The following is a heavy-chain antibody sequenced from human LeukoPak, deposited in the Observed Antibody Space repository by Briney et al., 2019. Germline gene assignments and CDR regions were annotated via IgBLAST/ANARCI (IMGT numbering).Heavy chain of an antibody. Sequence: GRSLRLSCSASGFTFRNYGMHWVRQAPGKGLEWVAAIWYDGTHEFYVDSVKGRFTISRDNSKNTLFLEMNSLRAEDTAVYYCAKDAEDFGDSYLDHWGQGALVTVSS. J-gene: IGHJ4*02. CDR3: AKDAEDFGDSYLDH. D-gene: IGHD2-21*02. V-gene: IGHV3-33*03. CDR2: IWYDGTHE. CDR1: GFTFRNYG.